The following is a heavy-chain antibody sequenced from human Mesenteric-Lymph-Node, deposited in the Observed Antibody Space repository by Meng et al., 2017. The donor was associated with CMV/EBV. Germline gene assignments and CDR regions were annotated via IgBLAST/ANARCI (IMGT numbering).Heavy chain of an antibody. CDR2: MNPNTANT. D-gene: IGHD1-7*01. CDR3: ARSLPQTGTTFYY. Sequence: ASVKVSCKTSGYTFTNYDINWVRQATGQGLEWMGWMNPNTANTGYAQKFRGRVTMTRNTSINTAYMELSSLRSEDTAVYYCARSLPQTGTTFYYWGQGTLVTVSS. V-gene: IGHV1-8*01. CDR1: GYTFTNYD. J-gene: IGHJ4*02.